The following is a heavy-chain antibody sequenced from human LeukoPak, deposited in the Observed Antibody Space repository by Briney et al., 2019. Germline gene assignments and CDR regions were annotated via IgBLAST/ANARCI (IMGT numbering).Heavy chain of an antibody. D-gene: IGHD5-12*01. J-gene: IGHJ3*02. Sequence: PGGSLRLSCAASGFTFSSYAMSWVRQAPGKGLEWVSAISSSGGSTYYADSVKGRFTISRDNSKNTLYLQMNSLRAEDTAVYYCAKGWLRWDDAFDIWGQGTMVTVSS. CDR1: GFTFSSYA. CDR2: ISSSGGST. CDR3: AKGWLRWDDAFDI. V-gene: IGHV3-23*01.